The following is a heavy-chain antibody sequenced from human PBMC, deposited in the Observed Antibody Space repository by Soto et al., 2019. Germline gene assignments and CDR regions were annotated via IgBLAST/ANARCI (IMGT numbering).Heavy chain of an antibody. V-gene: IGHV3-30-3*01. J-gene: IGHJ6*02. CDR3: ARGEGRFGYCISTSCPGPYYYGMDV. CDR2: ISYDGSNK. CDR1: GFTFSSYA. D-gene: IGHD2-2*01. Sequence: PGGSLRLSCAASGFTFSSYAMHWVRQAPGKGLEWVAVISYDGSNKYYADSVKGRFTISRDNSKNTLYLQMNSLRAEDTAVYYCARGEGRFGYCISTSCPGPYYYGMDVWGQGTTVTVSS.